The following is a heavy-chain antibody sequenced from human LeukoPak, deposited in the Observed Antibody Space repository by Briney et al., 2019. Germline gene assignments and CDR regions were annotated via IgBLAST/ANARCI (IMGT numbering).Heavy chain of an antibody. Sequence: ASVKVSCKASGYTFTSYAMNWVRQAPGQGLEWMGWINTNTGNPTYAQGFTGRFVFSLDTSVSTAYLQISSLKAEDTAVYYCARGRYGSGSYSYNWFDPWGQGTLVTVSS. D-gene: IGHD3-10*01. CDR1: GYTFTSYA. CDR2: INTNTGNP. CDR3: ARGRYGSGSYSYNWFDP. J-gene: IGHJ5*02. V-gene: IGHV7-4-1*02.